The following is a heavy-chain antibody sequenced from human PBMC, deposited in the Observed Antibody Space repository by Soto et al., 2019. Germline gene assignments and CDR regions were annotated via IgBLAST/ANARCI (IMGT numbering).Heavy chain of an antibody. J-gene: IGHJ4*02. CDR3: ARASARSSLDFDY. CDR1: GGTFSSYA. Sequence: QVQLVQSGAEVKKPGSSVKVSCKASGGTFSSYAISWVRQAPGQGLEWMGGIIPIFGTANYAQKFQGRVTSIADESTGAAYMELIRLRSEDTAVYYCARASARSSLDFDYWGQGTLGTVSS. V-gene: IGHV1-69*01. CDR2: IIPIFGTA. D-gene: IGHD6-13*01.